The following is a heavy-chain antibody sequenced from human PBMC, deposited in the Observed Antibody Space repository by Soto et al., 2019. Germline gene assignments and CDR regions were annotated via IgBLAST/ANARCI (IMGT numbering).Heavy chain of an antibody. CDR3: VGGTGWFIVD. Sequence: EVQLVESGGGLVQPGGSLRLSCAASGFTFSSYWMNWVRQAPGKGLEWVANIKQDGTEKHYVDSVKDRFTISRDNAKSSLHLQLNSLRADVTAVYYYVGGTGWFIVDWGQGTLVTVSS. J-gene: IGHJ4*02. CDR2: IKQDGTEK. D-gene: IGHD6-19*01. V-gene: IGHV3-7*02. CDR1: GFTFSSYW.